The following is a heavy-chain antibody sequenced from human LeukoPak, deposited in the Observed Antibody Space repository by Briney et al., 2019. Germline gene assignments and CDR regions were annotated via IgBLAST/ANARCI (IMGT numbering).Heavy chain of an antibody. CDR1: GYTFTSYD. Sequence: ASVKVSCKASGYTFTSYDINWVRQATGQGLEWMGWMNPNSGNTGYAQKFQGRVTMTRNTSISTAYMELSSLRSEDTAVYYCARVRIGAVAGTADYWGQGTLVTVSS. V-gene: IGHV1-8*01. CDR3: ARVRIGAVAGTADY. J-gene: IGHJ4*02. CDR2: MNPNSGNT. D-gene: IGHD6-19*01.